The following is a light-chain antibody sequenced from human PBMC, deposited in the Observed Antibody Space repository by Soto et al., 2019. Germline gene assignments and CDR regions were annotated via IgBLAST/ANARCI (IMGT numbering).Light chain of an antibody. Sequence: EVVLTQSPGTLSLSPGESATLSCRASQSVSNNYFAWYQQKPGQAPRLLIFGSSDRATGIPDRFSGSGSGTDFTPSISRLEPVDVVVSYCHQYGSSPPYTFGRGTKLEIK. J-gene: IGKJ2*01. CDR1: QSVSNNY. CDR3: HQYGSSPPYT. V-gene: IGKV3-20*01. CDR2: GSS.